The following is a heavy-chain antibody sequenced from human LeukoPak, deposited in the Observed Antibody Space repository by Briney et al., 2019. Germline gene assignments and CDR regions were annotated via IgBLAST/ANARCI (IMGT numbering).Heavy chain of an antibody. Sequence: GGSPRLSCAASGVTFSTYAMHWGRQAPGKGLEWLTLISYDGRNIQYADSVKGRFTISRDNSRNTLYLQMNDLRPEDTAVYYCATDRPPLDYWGQGTLVTVSS. CDR2: ISYDGRNI. J-gene: IGHJ4*02. V-gene: IGHV3-30*01. CDR1: GVTFSTYA. CDR3: ATDRPPLDY.